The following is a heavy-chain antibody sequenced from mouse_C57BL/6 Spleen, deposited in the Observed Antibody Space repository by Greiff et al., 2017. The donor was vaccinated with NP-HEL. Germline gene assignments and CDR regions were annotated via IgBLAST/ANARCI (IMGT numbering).Heavy chain of an antibody. CDR1: GYTFTSYT. Sequence: VKLQQSGAELARPGASVKMSCKASGYTFTSYTMHWVKQRPGQGLEWIGYINPSSGYTKYNQKFKDKATLTADKSSSTAYMQLSSLTSEDSAVYYCARDDYDYFDYWGQGTTLTVSS. J-gene: IGHJ2*01. CDR2: INPSSGYT. D-gene: IGHD2-4*01. CDR3: ARDDYDYFDY. V-gene: IGHV1-4*01.